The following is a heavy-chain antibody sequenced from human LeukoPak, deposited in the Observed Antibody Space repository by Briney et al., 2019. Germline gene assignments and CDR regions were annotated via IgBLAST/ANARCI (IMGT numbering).Heavy chain of an antibody. Sequence: GGSLRLSCAASGFTVSNDFISWVRQAPGKGLEWVSVISGSGGTTYYADSVKGRFTISRDNSKSTLYLQMNSLRAEDTAVYYCAKEDCGVDCSTFDYWGQGTLVTVSS. J-gene: IGHJ4*02. D-gene: IGHD2-21*02. CDR3: AKEDCGVDCSTFDY. CDR1: GFTVSNDF. CDR2: ISGSGGTT. V-gene: IGHV3-23*01.